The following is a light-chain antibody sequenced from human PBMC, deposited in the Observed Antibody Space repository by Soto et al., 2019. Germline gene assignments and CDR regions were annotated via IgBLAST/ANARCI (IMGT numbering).Light chain of an antibody. Sequence: EIVMTQSPATLSVSPGERATLSCRASQSVSNKLAWYQQKVGQAPRLLVYGASTRAAGIPARFSGSGSGTEFTLTISSLQSEDSEVYYCQQYDKWPLTFGGGAKVEIK. CDR1: QSVSNK. J-gene: IGKJ4*01. CDR3: QQYDKWPLT. V-gene: IGKV3-15*01. CDR2: GAS.